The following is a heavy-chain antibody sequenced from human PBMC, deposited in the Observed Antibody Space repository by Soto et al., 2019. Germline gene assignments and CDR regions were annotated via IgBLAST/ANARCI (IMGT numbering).Heavy chain of an antibody. Sequence: SETLSLTCTVSGGSISSGDYYWSWIRQPPGKGLEWIGYIYYSGSTYYNPSLKSRVTISVDTSKNQFSLKLSSVTAADTAVYYCARDRSRGRYGMDVWVQGTTVTVSS. D-gene: IGHD1-26*01. CDR2: IYYSGST. J-gene: IGHJ6*02. CDR1: GGSISSGDYY. V-gene: IGHV4-30-4*01. CDR3: ARDRSRGRYGMDV.